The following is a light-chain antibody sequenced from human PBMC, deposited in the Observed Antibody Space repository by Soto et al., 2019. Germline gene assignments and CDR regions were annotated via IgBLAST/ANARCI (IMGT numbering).Light chain of an antibody. CDR2: DNN. V-gene: IGLV1-51*01. CDR1: SSNIGNNY. J-gene: IGLJ2*01. CDR3: GTWDSSLSAGV. Sequence: QSVLTQPPSVSAAPGQKVTISCSGSSSNIGNNYVSWYQQLPGTAPKLLIYDNNKRPSGIPDRFSGSKSGTSATLGITGLVTGDEADYYCGTWDSSLSAGVFGGGTKLTVL.